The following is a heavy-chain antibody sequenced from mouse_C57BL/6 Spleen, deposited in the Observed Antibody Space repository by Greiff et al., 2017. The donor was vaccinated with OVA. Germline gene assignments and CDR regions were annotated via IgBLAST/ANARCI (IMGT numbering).Heavy chain of an antibody. CDR2: INPNNGGT. V-gene: IGHV1-26*01. J-gene: IGHJ4*01. CDR1: GYTFTDYY. CDR3: ARWIITTEDYAMDY. Sequence: EVQLQQSGPELVKPGASVKISCKASGYTFTDYYMNWVKQSHGKSLEWIGDINPNNGGTSYNQKFKGKATLTVDKSSSTAYMELRSLTSEDSAVYYCARWIITTEDYAMDYWGQGTSVTVSS. D-gene: IGHD1-1*01.